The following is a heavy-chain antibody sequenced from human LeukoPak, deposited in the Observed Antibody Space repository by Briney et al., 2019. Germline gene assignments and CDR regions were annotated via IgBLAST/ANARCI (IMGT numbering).Heavy chain of an antibody. CDR1: GFTFSSYA. Sequence: PGGSLRLSCAAAGFTFSSYAMSWVRQAPGKGLEWVSTLSGSGGSTYYSESVKGRFTISRDNSKNRLYLRINSLRADDTAVYYCAKESTATPGNVNWFDPWGQGTLVTVSS. D-gene: IGHD4-17*01. CDR3: AKESTATPGNVNWFDP. V-gene: IGHV3-23*01. J-gene: IGHJ5*02. CDR2: LSGSGGST.